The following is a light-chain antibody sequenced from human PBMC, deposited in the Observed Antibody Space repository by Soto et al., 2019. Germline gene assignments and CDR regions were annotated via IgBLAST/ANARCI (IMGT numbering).Light chain of an antibody. CDR3: QQANSFPLT. V-gene: IGKV1-12*01. Sequence: DSQMTQSPSSVSASVGDRVAITCRANQAISSWLAWYQQKPGKAPKLLIYTASSLQSGIPSRFSGSGSGTDFTLTSSSLQPEEFATYSCQQANSFPLTFGGGTKVEIK. J-gene: IGKJ4*01. CDR2: TAS. CDR1: QAISSW.